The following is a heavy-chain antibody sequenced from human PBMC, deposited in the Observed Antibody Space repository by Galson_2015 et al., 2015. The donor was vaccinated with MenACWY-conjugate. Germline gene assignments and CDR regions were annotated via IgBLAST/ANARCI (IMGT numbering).Heavy chain of an antibody. CDR3: AVYCSSTRCYGASGGY. CDR2: INSDGSST. Sequence: SLRLSCAASGFTFSSYWMHWVRQAPGKGLVWVSLINSDGSSTSYADSVKGRFTISRDNAKNTLYLQMNGLRAEDTAVYYCAVYCSSTRCYGASGGYWGQGTLVTVSS. D-gene: IGHD2-2*01. J-gene: IGHJ4*02. CDR1: GFTFSSYW. V-gene: IGHV3-74*01.